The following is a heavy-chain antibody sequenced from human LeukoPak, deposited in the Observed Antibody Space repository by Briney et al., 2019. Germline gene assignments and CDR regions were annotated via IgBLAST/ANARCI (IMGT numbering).Heavy chain of an antibody. CDR3: AKLSRDGLLWFGDRSGSYGMDV. CDR2: INTDGSIT. D-gene: IGHD3-10*01. CDR1: GFTFSDYW. J-gene: IGHJ6*02. V-gene: IGHV3-74*01. Sequence: GGSLRLSCAASGFTFSDYWIHWVRQAPGKGLVWVSRINTDGSITNYADSVKGRFSISRDNAKNTLYLQMSSLRAEDTAVYYCAKLSRDGLLWFGDRSGSYGMDVWGQGTTVTVSS.